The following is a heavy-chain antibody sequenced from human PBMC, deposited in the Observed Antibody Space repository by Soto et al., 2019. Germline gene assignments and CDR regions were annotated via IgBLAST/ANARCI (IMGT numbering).Heavy chain of an antibody. J-gene: IGHJ6*01. D-gene: IGHD1-26*01. V-gene: IGHV4-59*01. Sequence: SETLSLTCTVSGGSISSYYCPWIWQPPGKGLEWIGYIYYSGSTYYNPSLKSRVTIPVAPSKNQLTLRLHSVTAANTALYNCARRTVPTIYYYGMEIWGTGTTGTASS. CDR3: ARRTVPTIYYYGMEI. CDR2: IYYSGST. CDR1: GGSISSYY.